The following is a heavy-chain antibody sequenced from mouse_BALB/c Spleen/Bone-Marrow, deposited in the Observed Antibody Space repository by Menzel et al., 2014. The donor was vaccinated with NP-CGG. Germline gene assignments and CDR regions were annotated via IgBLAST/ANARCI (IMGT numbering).Heavy chain of an antibody. V-gene: IGHV7-3*02. CDR2: IRNKANGYTT. CDR3: ARDENVGIYWYFDV. J-gene: IGHJ1*01. Sequence: EVKVVESGGGLVQPGGSLRLSCAASGFTFTDYYMSWVRQPPGKALEWLGFIRNKANGYTTYYSASVKGRFTISRDNSQSILYLQMNALRAEDSATYYCARDENVGIYWYFDVWGAGTTVTVSS. CDR1: GFTFTDYY.